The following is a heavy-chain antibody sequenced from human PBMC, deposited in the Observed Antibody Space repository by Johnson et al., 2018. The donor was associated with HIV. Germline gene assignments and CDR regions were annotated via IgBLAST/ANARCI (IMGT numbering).Heavy chain of an antibody. Sequence: VQLVESGGGVVQPGGSLRLSCAASGFNFRDYDMHWVRQATGKHLEWVSGIALAGATHYSDSVNGRFTISKDDAKSSIYLQMNSLSAGDTAVYYCVRGVAGVPGLDDVFGVWGQGTMVTVSA. D-gene: IGHD3/OR15-3a*01. CDR3: VRGVAGVPGLDDVFGV. V-gene: IGHV3-13*01. CDR1: GFNFRDYD. J-gene: IGHJ3*01. CDR2: IALAGAT.